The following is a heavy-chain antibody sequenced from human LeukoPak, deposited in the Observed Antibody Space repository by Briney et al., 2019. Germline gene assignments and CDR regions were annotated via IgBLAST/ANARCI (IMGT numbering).Heavy chain of an antibody. V-gene: IGHV4-39*02. Sequence: SETLSLTCTVSGGSISSSSYYWGWLRQPPGKGREWIGTIYYSGTTYYNPSLKSRVTISADTSKNHSSLKLSSVTAADTAVYYCARPGHSYYYMDVWGKGTTVTVSS. J-gene: IGHJ6*03. CDR1: GGSISSSSYY. D-gene: IGHD1-1*01. CDR3: ARPGHSYYYMDV. CDR2: IYYSGTT.